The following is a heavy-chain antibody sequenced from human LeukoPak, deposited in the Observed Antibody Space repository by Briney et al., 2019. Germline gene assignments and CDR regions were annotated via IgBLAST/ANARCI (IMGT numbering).Heavy chain of an antibody. D-gene: IGHD3-16*01. CDR1: GGSISSYY. CDR3: AYGWFGGNFDY. CDR2: IYYSGST. J-gene: IGHJ4*02. Sequence: SETLSLTCTVSGGSISSYYWSWIRQPPGKGLEWIGYIYYSGSTNYNPSLKSRVTISVDTSKNQFSLKLSSVTAADTAVYYCAYGWFGGNFDYWGQGTLVTVSS. V-gene: IGHV4-59*01.